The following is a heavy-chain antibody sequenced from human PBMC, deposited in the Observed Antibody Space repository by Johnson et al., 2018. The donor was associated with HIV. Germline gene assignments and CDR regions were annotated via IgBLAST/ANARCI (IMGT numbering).Heavy chain of an antibody. CDR2: INWNGGST. J-gene: IGHJ3*02. V-gene: IGHV3-20*04. Sequence: MLLVESGGGVVRPGGSLSLSCAASGFIFDDYGMRWVRTAPGKGLEWGSGINWNGGSTGYADSVKGRFNISRDNAKNSLFLQMNSLRAEETALYYWARRGWELWKTQNAFDIWGKGTLVTVS. CDR3: ARRGWELWKTQNAFDI. CDR1: GFIFDDYG. D-gene: IGHD1-26*01.